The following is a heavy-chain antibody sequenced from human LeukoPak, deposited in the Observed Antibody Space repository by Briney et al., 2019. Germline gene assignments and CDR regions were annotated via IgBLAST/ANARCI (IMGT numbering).Heavy chain of an antibody. D-gene: IGHD1-26*01. V-gene: IGHV1-18*01. CDR2: ISGYNGNT. J-gene: IGHJ4*02. Sequence: ASVKVSCKSSGYTFSNYGFSWVRQAAAQGLEWMGWISGYNGNTNYPQKFQERVTMTTDTSTHTAYMELSSLRADDTTVHYSVLMGATFDHWGQGTLITVSS. CDR1: GYTFSNYG. CDR3: VLMGATFDH.